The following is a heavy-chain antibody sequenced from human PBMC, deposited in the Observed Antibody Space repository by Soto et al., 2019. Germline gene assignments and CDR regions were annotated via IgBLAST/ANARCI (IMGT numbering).Heavy chain of an antibody. CDR2: MNPNSGHT. V-gene: IGHV1-8*01. CDR1: GYAFTTYD. J-gene: IGHJ6*02. D-gene: IGHD3-10*01. CDR3: ARGSKWFGGYGMDV. Sequence: QVQLVQSGAQVKKPGASVKVSCKASGYAFTTYDINWVRQATGQGPERMGWMNPNSGHTVYAQKFQGRVNETRYTTINAAYLEMSSLRDEDTAVYYCARGSKWFGGYGMDVWGQGTTVTVSS.